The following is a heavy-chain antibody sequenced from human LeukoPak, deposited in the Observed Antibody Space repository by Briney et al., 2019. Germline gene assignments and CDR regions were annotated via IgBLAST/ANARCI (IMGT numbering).Heavy chain of an antibody. J-gene: IGHJ5*02. V-gene: IGHV3-33*01. Sequence: PGRSLRLSCAAPGITFSSFGMHWLRQAPGKGLEWVAFIWYDGSNKYYADSVKGRFTISRDNSKSTLYLQMNSLRAEDTAVYYCARDGTLTAGPFDPWGRGTLVTVSS. D-gene: IGHD1-1*01. CDR2: IWYDGSNK. CDR3: ARDGTLTAGPFDP. CDR1: GITFSSFG.